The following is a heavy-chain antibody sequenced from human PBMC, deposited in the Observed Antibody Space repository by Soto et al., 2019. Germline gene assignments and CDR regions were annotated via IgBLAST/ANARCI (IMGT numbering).Heavy chain of an antibody. CDR3: ARADYVCSSHRKAFDY. Sequence: GGSLRLSCAASGFTFSSYGMHWVRQAPGKGLEWVAVIWYDGSNKYYADSVKGRFTISRDNSKNTLYLQMNSLRAEDTAVYYCARADYVCSSHRKAFDYWGQGTLVTGSS. CDR1: GFTFSSYG. CDR2: IWYDGSNK. V-gene: IGHV3-33*01. J-gene: IGHJ4*02. D-gene: IGHD3-16*01.